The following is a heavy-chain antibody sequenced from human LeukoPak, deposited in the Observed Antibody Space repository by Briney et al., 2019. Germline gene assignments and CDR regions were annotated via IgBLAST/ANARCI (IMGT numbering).Heavy chain of an antibody. V-gene: IGHV4-4*07. J-gene: IGHJ6*03. CDR2: IYTSGST. D-gene: IGHD6-25*01. Sequence: PSETLSLTCTVSGYSISLGYYWGWIRQPAGKGLEWIGRIYTSGSTNYNPSLKSRVTMSVDTSKNQFSLKLSSVTAADTAVYYCARLAAVYYYYYMDVWGKGTTVTVSS. CDR3: ARLAAVYYYYYMDV. CDR1: GYSISLGYY.